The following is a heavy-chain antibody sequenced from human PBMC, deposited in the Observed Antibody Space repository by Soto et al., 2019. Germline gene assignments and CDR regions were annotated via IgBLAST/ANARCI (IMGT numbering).Heavy chain of an antibody. Sequence: ASVKVSCKVSGDTLTELSMHWVRQAPGKGLEWMGGFDPEDGETIYAQKFQGRVTMTEDTSTDTAYMELSSLRSEDTAVYYCATAGRFLEWLLSTPYYYYGMDVWGQGTTVTVSS. J-gene: IGHJ6*02. CDR1: GDTLTELS. CDR2: FDPEDGET. V-gene: IGHV1-24*01. CDR3: ATAGRFLEWLLSTPYYYYGMDV. D-gene: IGHD3-3*01.